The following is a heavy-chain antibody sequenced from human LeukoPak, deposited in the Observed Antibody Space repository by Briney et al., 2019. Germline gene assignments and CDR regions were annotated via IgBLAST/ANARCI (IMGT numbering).Heavy chain of an antibody. CDR3: ATYEYGGNSVLQAFDI. Sequence: ASVKVSCKVSGYTLTELSMHWVRQAPGKGLEWMGGFDPEDGETIYAQKFQGRVTMTEDTSTDTAYMELSSLRSEDTAVYYCATYEYGGNSVLQAFDIWGQGTMVTVSS. D-gene: IGHD4-23*01. V-gene: IGHV1-24*01. CDR2: FDPEDGET. CDR1: GYTLTELS. J-gene: IGHJ3*02.